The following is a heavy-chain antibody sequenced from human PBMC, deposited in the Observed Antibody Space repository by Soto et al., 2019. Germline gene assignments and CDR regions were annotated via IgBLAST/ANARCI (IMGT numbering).Heavy chain of an antibody. CDR1: GGSFSGYY. CDR3: ASADIVVVPADSDYYYYYGMDV. D-gene: IGHD2-2*01. CDR2: INHSGST. J-gene: IGHJ6*02. V-gene: IGHV4-34*01. Sequence: SETLSLTCAVYGGSFSGYYWSWIRQPPGKGLEWIGEINHSGSTNYNPSLKSRVTISVDTSKNQFSLKLSSVTAADTAVYYCASADIVVVPADSDYYYYYGMDVWGQGTMVTVSS.